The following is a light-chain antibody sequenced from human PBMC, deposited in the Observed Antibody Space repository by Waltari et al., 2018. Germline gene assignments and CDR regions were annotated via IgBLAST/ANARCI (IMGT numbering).Light chain of an antibody. J-gene: IGLJ2*01. Sequence: QSALTQPASVSGSPGQSITISCPGTRSDVGRYNLVSWYQQHPGKAPKLMIYEGSKRPSGVSNRFSGSKSGNTASLTISGLQAEDEADYYCCSYAGSSTHVVFGGGTKLTVL. CDR2: EGS. V-gene: IGLV2-23*01. CDR1: RSDVGRYNL. CDR3: CSYAGSSTHVV.